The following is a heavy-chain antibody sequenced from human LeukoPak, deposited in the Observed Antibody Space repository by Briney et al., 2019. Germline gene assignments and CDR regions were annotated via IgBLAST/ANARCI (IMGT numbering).Heavy chain of an antibody. D-gene: IGHD1-1*01. CDR1: CGSISSGGYS. V-gene: IGHV4-30-2*01. J-gene: IGHJ5*02. Sequence: PSQTLSLTCAVSCGSISSGGYSWSWIRQPPGKCLEWIGYIYHSWSTYYNPSLKSRVTISLDTSKNHFPLEVSSVTAADSAVYYGARAARSSGLRSWGQGTLVTVSS. CDR2: IYHSWST. CDR3: ARAARSSGLRS.